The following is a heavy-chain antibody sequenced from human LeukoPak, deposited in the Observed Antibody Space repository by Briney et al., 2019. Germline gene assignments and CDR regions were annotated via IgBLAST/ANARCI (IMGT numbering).Heavy chain of an antibody. D-gene: IGHD5-12*01. Sequence: PGGSLRLSCRASGFSVGAYAMSWVRQAPGKGLEWVGFIRSKTFGGTADYAASVEGRFTISRDDSNNIVYLQMNSLKTEDTAVYYCTRGLEGFTAYDDFWGQGTPVTVSS. V-gene: IGHV3-49*04. CDR1: GFSVGAYA. CDR2: IRSKTFGGTA. CDR3: TRGLEGFTAYDDF. J-gene: IGHJ4*02.